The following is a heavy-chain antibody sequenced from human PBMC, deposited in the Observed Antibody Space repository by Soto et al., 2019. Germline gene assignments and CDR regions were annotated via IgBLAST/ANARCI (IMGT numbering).Heavy chain of an antibody. Sequence: WSLRLSFSSSGVTFSSYGMHWVRQAPGKGLEWVAAISYDGSNTYYADSVRGRFTISRDNSKDTMSLQMNSLRTEDTALYYCAKQQGDSSSFHYWGKGTLVTVSS. D-gene: IGHD6-13*01. CDR1: GVTFSSYG. CDR2: ISYDGSNT. CDR3: AKQQGDSSSFHY. V-gene: IGHV3-30*18. J-gene: IGHJ4*02.